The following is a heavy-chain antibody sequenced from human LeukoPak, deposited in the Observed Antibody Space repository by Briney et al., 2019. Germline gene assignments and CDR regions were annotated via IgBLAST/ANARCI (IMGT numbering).Heavy chain of an antibody. CDR2: IYYSGST. CDR3: ARGRVDTAMVQFDP. CDR1: GGSISSYY. D-gene: IGHD5-18*01. J-gene: IGHJ5*02. V-gene: IGHV4-59*01. Sequence: SETLSHTCTVSGGSISSYYWSWIRQPPGKGLEWIGYIYYSGSTNYNPSLKSRVTISVDTSKNQFSLKLSSVTAADTAVYYCARGRVDTAMVQFDPWGQGTLVTVSS.